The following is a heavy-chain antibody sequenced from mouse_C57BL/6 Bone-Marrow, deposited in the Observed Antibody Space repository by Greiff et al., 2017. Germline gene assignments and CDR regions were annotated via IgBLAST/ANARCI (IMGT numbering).Heavy chain of an antibody. CDR3: ARGYSNYFAWFAY. J-gene: IGHJ3*01. D-gene: IGHD2-5*01. CDR2: ISSGSSTL. CDR1: GFTFSDYG. V-gene: IGHV5-17*01. Sequence: EVQLVESGGGLVKPGGSLKLSCAASGFTFSDYGMHWVRQAPEKGLEWVAYISSGSSTLYYADTVKGRFTISRDNAKNTLFLQMTSLRSEDTAMYYCARGYSNYFAWFAYWGQGTLVTVSA.